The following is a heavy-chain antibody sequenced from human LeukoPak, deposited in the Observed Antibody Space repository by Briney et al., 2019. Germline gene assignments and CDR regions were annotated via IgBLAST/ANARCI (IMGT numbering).Heavy chain of an antibody. CDR3: ARGNSITIFGVVIISASEYYFDY. V-gene: IGHV4-34*01. J-gene: IGHJ4*02. Sequence: SETLSLTCAVYGGSFSGNYWSWIRQPPGKGLEWIGEINHSGSTNYNPSLKSRVTISVDTSKNQFSLKLSSVTAADTAVYYCARGNSITIFGVVIISASEYYFDYWGQGTLVTVSS. D-gene: IGHD3-3*01. CDR2: INHSGST. CDR1: GGSFSGNY.